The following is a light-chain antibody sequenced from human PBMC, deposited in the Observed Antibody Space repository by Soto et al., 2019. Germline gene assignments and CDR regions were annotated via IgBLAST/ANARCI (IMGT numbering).Light chain of an antibody. CDR2: GAF. J-gene: IGKJ1*01. V-gene: IGKV3-15*01. CDR3: QQYGSSGT. Sequence: EIVMTQSPATLSVSPVEGVTLSCRASQSMTTKLAWYQQKPGQAPRLLIHGAFTRATGIPARFSGSGSGTDFTLTISRLEPEDFAVYYCQQYGSSGTFGQGTKVDIK. CDR1: QSMTTK.